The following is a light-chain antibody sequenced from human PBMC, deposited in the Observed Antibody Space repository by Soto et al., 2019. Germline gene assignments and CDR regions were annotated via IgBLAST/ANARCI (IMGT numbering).Light chain of an antibody. J-gene: IGLJ3*02. CDR2: EVS. CDR1: SSDVGNYNL. V-gene: IGLV2-23*02. Sequence: QSVLTQPASVSGSPGQSITISCTGTSSDVGNYNLVSWYQQHPGKAPKLMIYEVSKRPSGVSNRFSGSKSGNTASLTSSGLQAEDEADYYCCSYARSSTWVFGGGTKLTVL. CDR3: CSYARSSTWV.